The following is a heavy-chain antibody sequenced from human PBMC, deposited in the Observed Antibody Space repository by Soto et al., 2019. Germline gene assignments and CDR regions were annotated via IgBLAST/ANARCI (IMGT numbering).Heavy chain of an antibody. Sequence: QVQLVESGGGVVQPGRSLRLSCAAPGFTFSSYGMHWVRQAPGKGLEWVAVIWYDGSNKYYADSVKGRFTISRDNSKNTLYLQMNSLRAEDTAVYYCARDAMGRGYFDYWGQGTLVTVSS. V-gene: IGHV3-33*01. CDR2: IWYDGSNK. CDR1: GFTFSSYG. CDR3: ARDAMGRGYFDY. J-gene: IGHJ4*02. D-gene: IGHD2-2*01.